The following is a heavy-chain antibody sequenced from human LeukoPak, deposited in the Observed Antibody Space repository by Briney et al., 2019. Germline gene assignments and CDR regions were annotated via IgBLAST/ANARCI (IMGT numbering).Heavy chain of an antibody. J-gene: IGHJ4*02. CDR1: GYSISSGYY. D-gene: IGHD4-11*01. CDR3: ASRTRMTTVFSFDY. CDR2: IYYSGST. V-gene: IGHV4-38-2*02. Sequence: SETLSLTCTVSGYSISSGYYWGWIRQPPGKGLEWIGSIYYSGSTYYNPSLKSRVTISVDTSKNQFSLKLSSVTAADTAVYYCASRTRMTTVFSFDYWGQGTLVTVSS.